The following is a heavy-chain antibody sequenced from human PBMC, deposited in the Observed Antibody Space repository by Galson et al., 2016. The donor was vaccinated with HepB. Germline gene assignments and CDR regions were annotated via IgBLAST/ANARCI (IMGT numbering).Heavy chain of an antibody. Sequence: QSGAEVKKPGESLKISCKTSGYSFTSYWIGWVRQMPGKGLEWVGIIYPGDSDTRYSPSFQGQVTISTDKSSSTAYLQWSSLKASDTAMYYCALTTLSTGWYGSFDSWGQGTLVTVSS. J-gene: IGHJ4*02. CDR1: GYSFTSYW. D-gene: IGHD6-19*01. V-gene: IGHV5-51*01. CDR2: IYPGDSDT. CDR3: ALTTLSTGWYGSFDS.